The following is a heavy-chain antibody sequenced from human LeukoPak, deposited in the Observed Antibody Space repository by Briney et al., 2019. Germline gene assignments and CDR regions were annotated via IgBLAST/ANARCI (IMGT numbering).Heavy chain of an antibody. J-gene: IGHJ4*02. Sequence: SGGSLRLSCAASGFTFSSYSMNWVRQAPGKGLEWVSGISWNSGSIGYADSVKGRFTISRDNAKNSLYLQMNSLRAEDTALYYCAKDLESSGHTPLDYWGQGTLVTVSS. V-gene: IGHV3-9*01. CDR3: AKDLESSGHTPLDY. CDR2: ISWNSGSI. D-gene: IGHD6-19*01. CDR1: GFTFSSYS.